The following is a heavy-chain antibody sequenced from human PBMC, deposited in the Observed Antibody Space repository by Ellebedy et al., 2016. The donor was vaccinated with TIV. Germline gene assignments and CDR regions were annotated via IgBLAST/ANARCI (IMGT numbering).Heavy chain of an antibody. CDR3: AKDLQGVVVADP. D-gene: IGHD6-19*01. Sequence: SLKISCAASGFTFSSYSMDWVRQAPGKGLEWVSGISWNSGSIGYADSVKGRFTISRDNAKNSLYLQMNSLRAEGTAVYYCAKDLQGVVVADPWGQGTLVTVSS. V-gene: IGHV3-9*01. J-gene: IGHJ5*02. CDR2: ISWNSGSI. CDR1: GFTFSSYS.